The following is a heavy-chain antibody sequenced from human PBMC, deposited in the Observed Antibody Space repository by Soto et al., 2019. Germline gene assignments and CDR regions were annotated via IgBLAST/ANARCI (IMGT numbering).Heavy chain of an antibody. J-gene: IGHJ4*02. Sequence: SETLSLTCTVSGGSISSYYWSWIRQPPGKGLEWIGYIYYSGSTNYNPSLKSRVTISVDTSKNQFSLNLRSVTAADTAVYYCTRLNYYDTSGYPYFFDYWGQGAPVTVSS. D-gene: IGHD3-22*01. CDR2: IYYSGST. V-gene: IGHV4-59*12. CDR1: GGSISSYY. CDR3: TRLNYYDTSGYPYFFDY.